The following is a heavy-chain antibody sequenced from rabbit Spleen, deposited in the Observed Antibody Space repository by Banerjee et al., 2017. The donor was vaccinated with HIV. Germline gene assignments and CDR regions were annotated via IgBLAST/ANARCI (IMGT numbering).Heavy chain of an antibody. Sequence: QEQLVESGGGLVKPGASLTLTCKTSGFSFNSGYDMCWVRQAPGKGLEWIACVYAGSSGSTYSATWAKGRFTISKTSSPTVTLQMTSLTVADTATYFCGRASDAGYAGYGYGFNLWGPGTLVTVS. V-gene: IGHV1S45*01. J-gene: IGHJ4*01. CDR1: GFSFNSGYD. CDR3: GRASDAGYAGYGYGFNL. CDR2: VYAGSSGST. D-gene: IGHD7-1*01.